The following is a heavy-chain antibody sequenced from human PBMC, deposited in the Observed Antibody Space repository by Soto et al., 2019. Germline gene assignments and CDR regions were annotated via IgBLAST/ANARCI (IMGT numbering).Heavy chain of an antibody. J-gene: IGHJ4*02. CDR1: GGSISSGGYY. V-gene: IGHV4-31*03. Sequence: QVQLQESGPGLVKPSQTLSLTCTVSGGSISSGGYYWSWIRQHPGKGLEWIGYFYYSGGTSSNPSLKSRVTISVDTSKNQFSLKLSSVTAADTAVYYCARVGRVGDGYNQGGFDYWGQGTLVTVSS. CDR3: ARVGRVGDGYNQGGFDY. CDR2: FYYSGGT. D-gene: IGHD5-12*01.